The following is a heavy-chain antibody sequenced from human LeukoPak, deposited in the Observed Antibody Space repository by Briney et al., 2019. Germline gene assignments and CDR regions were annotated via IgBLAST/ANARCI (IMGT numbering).Heavy chain of an antibody. CDR2: IKSKTDGGTT. J-gene: IGHJ4*02. CDR1: GFTFSDAW. V-gene: IGHV3-15*01. CDR3: TYEHLWFGELSFDY. Sequence: PGGSLRLSCAASGFTFSDAWMSWVRQAPGKGLEWVGRIKSKTDGGTTDYAAPVKGRFTISRDDSKNTLYLQMNSLKTEDTAVYYCTYEHLWFGELSFDYWGQGTLVTVSS. D-gene: IGHD3-10*01.